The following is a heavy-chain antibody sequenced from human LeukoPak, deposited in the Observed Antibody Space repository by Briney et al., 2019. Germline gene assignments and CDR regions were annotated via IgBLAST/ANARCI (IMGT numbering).Heavy chain of an antibody. V-gene: IGHV3-30*18. D-gene: IGHD3-22*01. CDR2: ISYDGSNK. CDR1: GFTFSSYG. CDR3: AKDRSYYDSSGYWYYFDY. J-gene: IGHJ4*02. Sequence: PGGSLRLSCAASGFTFSSYGMPWVRQAPGKGLEWVAVISYDGSNKYYADSVKGRFTISRDNSKNTLYLQMNSLRAEDTAVYYCAKDRSYYDSSGYWYYFDYWGQGTLVTVSS.